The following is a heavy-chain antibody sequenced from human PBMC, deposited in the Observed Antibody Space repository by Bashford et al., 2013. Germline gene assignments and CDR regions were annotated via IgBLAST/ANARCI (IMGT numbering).Heavy chain of an antibody. D-gene: IGHD2-15*01. V-gene: IGHV4-39*01. CDR3: ARQWAGYCSGGSCYPIDN. J-gene: IGHJ4*02. Sequence: RQMPGKGLEWIGSIYYSGSTNYNPSLKSRVTISVDTSKHQFSLKLSSVTAADTAVYYCARQWAGYCSGGSCYPIDNWGQGTLVTVSS. CDR2: IYYSGST.